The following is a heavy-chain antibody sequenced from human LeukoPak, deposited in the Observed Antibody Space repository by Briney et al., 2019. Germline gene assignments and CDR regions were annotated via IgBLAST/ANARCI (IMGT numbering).Heavy chain of an antibody. V-gene: IGHV3-48*01. CDR2: ISGSSGTI. CDR3: ARRPEFGVLYYMDV. CDR1: GFTLSTYS. Sequence: GSLRLSCAASGFTLSTYSMNWGRQAPGKGLGWVSYISGSSGTIYYAASVKGRFTISRDNAKNSLYLQMNSLRAEDTAVYYCARRPEFGVLYYMDVWGKGTTVTVSS. D-gene: IGHD3-16*01. J-gene: IGHJ6*03.